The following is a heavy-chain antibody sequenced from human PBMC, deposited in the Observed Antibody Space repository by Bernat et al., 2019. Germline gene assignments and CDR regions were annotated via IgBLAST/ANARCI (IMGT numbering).Heavy chain of an antibody. CDR3: ARGLGLGYDILTGYPLLGYFDY. J-gene: IGHJ4*02. CDR1: GGSFSGYY. V-gene: IGHV4-34*01. Sequence: QVQLQQWGAGLLKPSETLSLTCAVYGGSFSGYYRSWIRPPPGKGLAWIGGINHSGSTNYNPSLKSRVTISVDTSKNQCSLKLSSVTAADTAVYYCARGLGLGYDILTGYPLLGYFDYWGQGTLVTVSS. D-gene: IGHD3-9*01. CDR2: INHSGST.